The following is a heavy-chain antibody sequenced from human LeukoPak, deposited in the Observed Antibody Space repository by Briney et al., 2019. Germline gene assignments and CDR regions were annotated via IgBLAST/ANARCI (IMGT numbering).Heavy chain of an antibody. CDR2: ISAYNGNT. V-gene: IGHV1-18*01. CDR3: ARPGGVGSSGYYSQLPNDY. D-gene: IGHD3-22*01. Sequence: ASVKVSCKASGYTFTSYGISWVRQAPGQGLEWMGWISAYNGNTNYAQKLQGRVTMTTDTSTTTAYMELRSLRSDDTAVYYCARPGGVGSSGYYSQLPNDYWGQGTLVTVSS. CDR1: GYTFTSYG. J-gene: IGHJ4*02.